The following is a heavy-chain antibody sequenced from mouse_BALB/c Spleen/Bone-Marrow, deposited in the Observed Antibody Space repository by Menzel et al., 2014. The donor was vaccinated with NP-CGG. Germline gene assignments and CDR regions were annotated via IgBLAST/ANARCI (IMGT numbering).Heavy chain of an antibody. CDR3: ARGKPGFYGMDY. CDR1: GYTFTNYT. CDR2: INPSSGYT. Sequence: VQLQQSGAELARPGASVRMSCKASGYTFTNYTMHWVKQRPGQGLEWIGYINPSSGYTNYNQKFKDTATLTVDKSSSTAYMRLSSLTSADSAVYYCARGKPGFYGMDYWGQGASVTVSS. V-gene: IGHV1-4*01. J-gene: IGHJ4*01.